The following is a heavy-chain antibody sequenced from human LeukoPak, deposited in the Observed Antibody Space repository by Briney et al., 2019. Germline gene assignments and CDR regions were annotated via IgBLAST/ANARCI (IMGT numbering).Heavy chain of an antibody. D-gene: IGHD3-3*01. Sequence: PGGSLRLSCAASGFTFSSYATSWVRQAPGKGLEWVSAISGSGGSTYYADSVKGRYTISRDNSKNTLYLQMNSLRAEDTAVYYCAKDRLRSGYTHFDYWGQGTLVTVSS. V-gene: IGHV3-23*01. CDR3: AKDRLRSGYTHFDY. CDR1: GFTFSSYA. J-gene: IGHJ4*02. CDR2: ISGSGGST.